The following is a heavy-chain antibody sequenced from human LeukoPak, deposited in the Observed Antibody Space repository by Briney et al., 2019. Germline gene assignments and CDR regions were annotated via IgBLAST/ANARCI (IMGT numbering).Heavy chain of an antibody. CDR2: IYYSGST. CDR3: ARGGDDYGDRAVRFGY. D-gene: IGHD4-17*01. J-gene: IGHJ4*02. CDR1: SGSISSYY. Sequence: PSETLSLTCTVSSGSISSYYWSWIRQPPGKGLEWIGYIYYSGSTNYNPSLKSRVTISVDTSKNQFSLKLSSVSAADTAVYYCARGGDDYGDRAVRFGYWGQGTLVTVSS. V-gene: IGHV4-59*01.